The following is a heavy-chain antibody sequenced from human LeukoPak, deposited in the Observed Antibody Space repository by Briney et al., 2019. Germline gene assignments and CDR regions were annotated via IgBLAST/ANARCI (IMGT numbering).Heavy chain of an antibody. Sequence: PGGSLRLSCAASGFTFSSYGMSWVRQAPGKGLEWVSAISGSGGSTYYADSVKGRFTISRDDSKNTLYLQMNGLRPEDTAVYYCAKDSGGGDCAFDYWGQGTLVTVSS. V-gene: IGHV3-23*01. CDR1: GFTFSSYG. CDR3: AKDSGGGDCAFDY. J-gene: IGHJ4*02. CDR2: ISGSGGST. D-gene: IGHD2-21*02.